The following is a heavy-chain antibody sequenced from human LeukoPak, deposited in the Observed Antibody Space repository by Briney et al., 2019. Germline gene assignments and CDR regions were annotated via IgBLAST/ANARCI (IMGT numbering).Heavy chain of an antibody. CDR3: VYYYGSGSVEY. V-gene: IGHV4-39*01. D-gene: IGHD3-10*01. J-gene: IGHJ4*02. CDR1: GGSITSSNYY. Sequence: PSETLSLTCTVSGGSITSSNYYWGWIRQPPGKGLEWIGSFYYSGSTNYNPSLTSRVTISVDTSKNQFSLKLSSVTAADTAVHYCVYYYGSGSVEYWGQGTLVTVSS. CDR2: FYYSGST.